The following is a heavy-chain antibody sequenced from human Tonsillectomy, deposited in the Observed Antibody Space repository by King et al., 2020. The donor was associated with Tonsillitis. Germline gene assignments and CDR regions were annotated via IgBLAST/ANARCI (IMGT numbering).Heavy chain of an antibody. V-gene: IGHV3-30-3*01. D-gene: IGHD3-10*01. CDR2: ISSDGSNK. Sequence: VQLVESGGGVVQPGRSLRLSCAASGFIFSNYTMHWVRQTPGKGLEWVAVISSDGSNKYYANSVKGRFTISRDNSKKTLYLRMNSLRAEDTAVYYCATLLVDSGSYYNNWFDPWGQGTLDTVSS. CDR1: GFIFSNYT. J-gene: IGHJ5*02. CDR3: ATLLVDSGSYYNNWFDP.